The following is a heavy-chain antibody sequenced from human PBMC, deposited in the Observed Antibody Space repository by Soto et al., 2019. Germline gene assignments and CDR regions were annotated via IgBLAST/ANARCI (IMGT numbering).Heavy chain of an antibody. V-gene: IGHV4-30-4*01. D-gene: IGHD3-10*01. Sequence: KTSETLSLTCTVSGGSISSGDYYWSWIRQPPGKGLEWIGYIYYSGSTYYNPSLESRVTISLDTSKNHFSLKLSSVTAADTAVYYCARSYGSGNYYGVPSNWFDPWGQGTLVTVSS. CDR2: IYYSGST. J-gene: IGHJ5*02. CDR3: ARSYGSGNYYGVPSNWFDP. CDR1: GGSISSGDYY.